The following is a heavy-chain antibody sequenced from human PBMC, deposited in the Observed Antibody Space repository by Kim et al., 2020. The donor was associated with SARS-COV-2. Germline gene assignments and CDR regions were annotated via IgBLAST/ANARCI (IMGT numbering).Heavy chain of an antibody. CDR1: GGSISSYY. J-gene: IGHJ4*02. CDR2: IYYSGST. D-gene: IGHD3-3*01. Sequence: SETLSLTCTVSGGSISSYYWSWIRQPPGKGLEWIGYIYYSGSTNYNPSLKSRVTISVDTSKNQFSLKLSSVTAADTAVYYCARRELWSGPFDYWGQGTLVTVSS. CDR3: ARRELWSGPFDY. V-gene: IGHV4-59*08.